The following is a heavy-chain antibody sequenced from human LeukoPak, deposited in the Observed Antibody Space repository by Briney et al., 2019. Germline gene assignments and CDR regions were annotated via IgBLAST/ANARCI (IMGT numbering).Heavy chain of an antibody. D-gene: IGHD2-15*01. V-gene: IGHV1-2*02. Sequence: ASVKVPCKASGYTFTGYYMHWVRQAPGQGLEWMGWINPNSGGTNYAQKFQGRVTMTRDTSISTAYMELSRLRSDDTAVYYCAREVGAADCFDYWGQGTLVTVSS. CDR1: GYTFTGYY. CDR2: INPNSGGT. CDR3: AREVGAADCFDY. J-gene: IGHJ4*02.